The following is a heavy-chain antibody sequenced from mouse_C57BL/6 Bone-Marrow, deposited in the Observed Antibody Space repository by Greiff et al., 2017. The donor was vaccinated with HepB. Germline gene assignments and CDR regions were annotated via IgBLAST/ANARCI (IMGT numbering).Heavy chain of an antibody. CDR1: GYTFTSYG. Sequence: QVQLQQSGAELARPGASVKLSCKASGYTFTSYGISWVKQRPGQGLEWIGEIYPRSGNTYYNEKFKGKATLTADTSSSTAYMELRSLTSEDSAVYFCAREGKLGPAWFAYWGQGTLVTVSA. CDR2: IYPRSGNT. J-gene: IGHJ3*01. CDR3: AREGKLGPAWFAY. D-gene: IGHD4-1*01. V-gene: IGHV1-81*01.